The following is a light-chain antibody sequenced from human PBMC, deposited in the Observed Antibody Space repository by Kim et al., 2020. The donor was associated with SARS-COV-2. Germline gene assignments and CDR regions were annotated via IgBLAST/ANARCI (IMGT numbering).Light chain of an antibody. CDR3: NSRDSSGNHYV. J-gene: IGLJ1*01. Sequence: ALGQTGSITCQGDSLRGYYASWYQQKPGQAPVLVIYGKNNRPSGIPDRFSGSSSGNTASLTITGAQAEDEADYYCNSRDSSGNHYVFGTGTKVTVL. V-gene: IGLV3-19*01. CDR1: SLRGYY. CDR2: GKN.